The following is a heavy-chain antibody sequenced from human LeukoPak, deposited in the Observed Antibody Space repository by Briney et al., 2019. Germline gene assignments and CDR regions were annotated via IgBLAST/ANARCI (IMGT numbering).Heavy chain of an antibody. D-gene: IGHD4-17*01. CDR3: ARMGVTTERLYFDY. CDR2: INHSGST. V-gene: IGHV4-34*01. Sequence: SETLSLTCAVYGGSFSGYYWSWIRQPPGKGLEWIGEINHSGSTNYNPSLKSRVTISVDTSKNQFSLKLSSVTAADTAVYYCARMGVTTERLYFDYWGQGTLVTVSS. J-gene: IGHJ4*02. CDR1: GGSFSGYY.